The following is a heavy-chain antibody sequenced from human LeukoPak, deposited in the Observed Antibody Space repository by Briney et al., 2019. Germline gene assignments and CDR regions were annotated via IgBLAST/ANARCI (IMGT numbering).Heavy chain of an antibody. V-gene: IGHV1-69*13. CDR3: ARVADYGDYYFDY. D-gene: IGHD4-17*01. CDR2: IIPIFGTA. J-gene: IGHJ4*02. Sequence: SVKVSCKASGGTFSSYAISWVRQAPGQGLEWMGGIIPIFGTANYAQKFQGRVTITADESTSTAYMELSSLRSEDTAVYYCARVADYGDYYFDYWGQGTLVTVSS. CDR1: GGTFSSYA.